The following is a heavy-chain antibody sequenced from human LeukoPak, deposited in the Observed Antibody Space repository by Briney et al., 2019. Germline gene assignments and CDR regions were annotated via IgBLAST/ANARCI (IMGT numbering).Heavy chain of an antibody. CDR2: INTNTWEP. D-gene: IGHD7-27*01. CDR1: GYTFTSYA. CDR3: ARGKLGTRSAFDI. V-gene: IGHV7-4-1*02. Sequence: GASLKVSCTASGYTFTSYAMNWVRQAPGQGLEWVGWINTNTWEPTYVQGFTGRFAISLDTSVSTAYLQISSLSAEDTAVYYCARGKLGTRSAFDIWGEGGMLTVSP. J-gene: IGHJ3*02.